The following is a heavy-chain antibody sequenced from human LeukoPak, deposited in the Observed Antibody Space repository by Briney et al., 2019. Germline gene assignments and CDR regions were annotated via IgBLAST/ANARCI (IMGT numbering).Heavy chain of an antibody. J-gene: IGHJ6*02. V-gene: IGHV1-18*01. CDR2: ISAYNGNT. CDR3: ARDRPTVVTLDYYYGMDV. D-gene: IGHD4-23*01. Sequence: ASVKVSCKASGYTFTSYDISWVRQAPGQGLEWMGWISAYNGNTNYAQKLQGRVTMTTDTSTSTAYMELRSLRSDDTAVYYCARDRPTVVTLDYYYGMDVWGQGTTVTVSS. CDR1: GYTFTSYD.